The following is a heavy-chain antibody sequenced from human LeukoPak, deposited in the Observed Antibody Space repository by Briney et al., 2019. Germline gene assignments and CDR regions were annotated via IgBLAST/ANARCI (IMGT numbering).Heavy chain of an antibody. CDR2: INHSGST. CDR3: ARGLEAAAGIDY. D-gene: IGHD6-13*01. J-gene: IGHJ4*02. Sequence: SETLSLTCAVYGGSFSGYYWSWIRQPPGKGLEWIGEINHSGSTNYNPSLKSRVTISVDTSKNQFSLKLSSVTAADTAVYYCARGLEAAAGIDYWAREPWSPSPQ. V-gene: IGHV4-34*01. CDR1: GGSFSGYY.